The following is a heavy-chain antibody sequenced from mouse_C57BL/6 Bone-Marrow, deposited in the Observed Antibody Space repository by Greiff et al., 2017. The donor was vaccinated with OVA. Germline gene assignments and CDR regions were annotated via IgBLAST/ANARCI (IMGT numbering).Heavy chain of an antibody. D-gene: IGHD2-4*01. Sequence: VQLQQSDAELVKPGASVKISCKVSGYTFTDHTIHWMKQRPEQGLEWIGYIYPRDGSTKYNEKFKGKATLTAAKSSSTAYMQLNSLTSEVSAVYFGARSGRYDYDGFSYWGQGTLVTVSA. J-gene: IGHJ3*01. CDR2: IYPRDGST. CDR3: ARSGRYDYDGFSY. CDR1: GYTFTDHT. V-gene: IGHV1-78*01.